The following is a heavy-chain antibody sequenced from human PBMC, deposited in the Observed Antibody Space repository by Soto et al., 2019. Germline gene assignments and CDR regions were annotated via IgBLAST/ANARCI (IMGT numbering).Heavy chain of an antibody. J-gene: IGHJ3*02. V-gene: IGHV5-10-1*01. CDR1: GYSFTSYW. D-gene: IGHD3-10*01. Sequence: GESLKISCEGCGYSFTSYWIRWVRQMPGKGLEWMGRIDPSDSYTNYSPSFQGHVTISADKSISTAYLQWSSLKASDTAMYYCARRWIPMVRGVHPDASAFDIWGQGTMVTVSS. CDR2: IDPSDSYT. CDR3: ARRWIPMVRGVHPDASAFDI.